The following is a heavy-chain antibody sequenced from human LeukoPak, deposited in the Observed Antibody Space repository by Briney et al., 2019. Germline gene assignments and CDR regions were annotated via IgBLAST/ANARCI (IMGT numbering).Heavy chain of an antibody. CDR1: GGSISSGDYY. D-gene: IGHD4-17*01. CDR3: ARDLDDYGDFTGRTNYAFDI. CDR2: IYYSGST. V-gene: IGHV4-30-4*01. J-gene: IGHJ3*02. Sequence: PSETLSLTCTVSGGSISSGDYYWSWIRQPPGKGLEWIGYIYYSGSTYYNPSLKSRVTISVDTSKNQFSLKLSSVTAADTAVYYCARDLDDYGDFTGRTNYAFDIWGQGTMVTVSS.